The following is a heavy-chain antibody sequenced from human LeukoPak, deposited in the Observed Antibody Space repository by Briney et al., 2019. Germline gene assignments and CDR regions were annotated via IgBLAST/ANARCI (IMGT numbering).Heavy chain of an antibody. Sequence: GGSLRLSCAASGSNVSSNFMSWVRQAPGEGLGWVSVIYSSGTTYYADSVKGRFTVSRDNSKNTVYLQMNSLRAEDTAVYYCATSKYGDYDSWGQGALVTVSS. CDR3: ATSKYGDYDS. J-gene: IGHJ5*01. V-gene: IGHV3-53*01. D-gene: IGHD4-17*01. CDR1: GSNVSSNF. CDR2: IYSSGTT.